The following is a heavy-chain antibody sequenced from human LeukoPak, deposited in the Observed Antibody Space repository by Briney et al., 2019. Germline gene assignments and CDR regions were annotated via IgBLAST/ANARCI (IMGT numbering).Heavy chain of an antibody. CDR2: INPNSGGT. CDR3: ARDIKELRYFGWPHIIYYYYYMDV. J-gene: IGHJ6*03. D-gene: IGHD3-9*01. CDR1: GYTFTGYY. Sequence: GASVKVSCKASGYTFTGYYMHWVRQAPGQGLEWMGWINPNSGGTNYAQKFQGRVTMTRDTSISTAYMELSRLRSDDTAVYYCARDIKELRYFGWPHIIYYYYYMDVWGKGTTVTISS. V-gene: IGHV1-2*02.